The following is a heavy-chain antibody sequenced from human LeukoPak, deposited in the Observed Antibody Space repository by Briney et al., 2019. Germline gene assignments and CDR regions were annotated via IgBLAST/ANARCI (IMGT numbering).Heavy chain of an antibody. CDR3: ASQVGATRGRGYLRDY. D-gene: IGHD1-26*01. J-gene: IGHJ4*02. V-gene: IGHV4-34*01. CDR2: INHSGST. CDR1: GGSFSGYY. Sequence: SETLSLTCAVYGGSFSGYYWSWIRQPPGKGLEWIGEINHSGSTNYNPSLKSRVTISVDTSKNQFSLKLSSVTAADTAVYYCASQVGATRGRGYLRDYWGQGTLVTVSS.